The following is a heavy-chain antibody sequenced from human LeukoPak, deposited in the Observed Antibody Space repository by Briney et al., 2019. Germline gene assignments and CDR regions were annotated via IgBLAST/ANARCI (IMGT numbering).Heavy chain of an antibody. CDR2: IYPGDSDT. Sequence: HGESLKISCKGSGYRFTSYWIGWVRQMPGKGLEWMGIIYPGDSDTRYSPSFQGQVTISADKSISTAYLQWSSLKASDTAMYYCARHSGSYRRAGDAFDIWGQGTMVTVSS. V-gene: IGHV5-51*01. D-gene: IGHD1-26*01. J-gene: IGHJ3*02. CDR1: GYRFTSYW. CDR3: ARHSGSYRRAGDAFDI.